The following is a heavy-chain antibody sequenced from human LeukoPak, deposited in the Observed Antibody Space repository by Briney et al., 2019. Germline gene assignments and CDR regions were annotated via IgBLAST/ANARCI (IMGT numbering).Heavy chain of an antibody. J-gene: IGHJ3*02. CDR3: ARDDHGRAFDI. CDR1: GFTLSSYS. Sequence: GGSLRLSCAASGFTLSSYSMNWVRQAPGKGLEWVSSISTSSSYIYYTDSMKGRFTVSRDNARNSLYLEMNSLRAEDTAVYYCARDDHGRAFDIWGQGTMVTVSS. V-gene: IGHV3-21*01. CDR2: ISTSSSYI. D-gene: IGHD1-26*01.